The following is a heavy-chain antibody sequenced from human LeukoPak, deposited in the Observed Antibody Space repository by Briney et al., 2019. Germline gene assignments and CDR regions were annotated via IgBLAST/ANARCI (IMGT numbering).Heavy chain of an antibody. CDR3: AIATIGASAFDI. D-gene: IGHD4/OR15-4a*01. CDR2: INPNSGGT. V-gene: IGHV1-2*02. J-gene: IGHJ3*02. CDR1: GYTFTGYY. Sequence: ASVTVSCKASGYTFTGYYVHWVRQAPGQGLEWMGWINPNSGGTNSAQNFQGRVTMTRDTSITTAFLELSRLGSDDTALYYCAIATIGASAFDIWGHATVVTVSS.